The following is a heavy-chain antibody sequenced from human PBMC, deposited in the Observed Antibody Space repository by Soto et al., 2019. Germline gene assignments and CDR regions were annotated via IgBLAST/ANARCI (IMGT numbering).Heavy chain of an antibody. D-gene: IGHD1-26*01. Sequence: GGSLRLSCAASGFTFSSYAMSWVRQAPGKGLEWVSAISGSGGSTYYADSVKGRFTISRDNSKNTLYLQMNSLRAEDTAEYYSAKDHVGATVYDYYGMDFWGQGTTVTVSS. V-gene: IGHV3-23*01. CDR2: ISGSGGST. CDR1: GFTFSSYA. J-gene: IGHJ6*02. CDR3: AKDHVGATVYDYYGMDF.